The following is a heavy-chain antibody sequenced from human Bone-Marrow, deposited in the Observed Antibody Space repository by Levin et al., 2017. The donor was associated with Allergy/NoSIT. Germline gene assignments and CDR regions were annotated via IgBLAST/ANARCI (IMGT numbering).Heavy chain of an antibody. CDR1: GFPFDDYA. Sequence: GGSLRLSCVASGFPFDDYAMHWVRQGPGKGLEWVSRISWNSGTFAYADSVKGRFTISRDNAKNSLYLQMNSLRREDTALYFCARDIGPGGGASMDVWGQGTTVTVS. J-gene: IGHJ6*02. CDR3: ARDIGPGGGASMDV. CDR2: ISWNSGTF. D-gene: IGHD3-16*01. V-gene: IGHV3-9*01.